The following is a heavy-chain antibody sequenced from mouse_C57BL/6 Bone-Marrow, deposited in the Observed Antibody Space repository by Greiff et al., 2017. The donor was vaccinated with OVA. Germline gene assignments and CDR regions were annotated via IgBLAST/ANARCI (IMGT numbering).Heavy chain of an antibody. CDR3: EGEVVWFRRRAMDY. V-gene: IGHV1-7*01. CDR1: GYTFTSYW. D-gene: IGHD2-2*01. J-gene: IGHJ4*01. CDR2: INPSSGYT. Sequence: QVQLQQSGAELVKPGASVKLSCKASGYTFTSYWMHWVKQRPGQGLEWIGYINPSSGYTKYNQKFKDKATLTADKSSSTAYKQVTSLAYEYSAVYDCEGEVVWFRRRAMDYGGQGTSVTVSA.